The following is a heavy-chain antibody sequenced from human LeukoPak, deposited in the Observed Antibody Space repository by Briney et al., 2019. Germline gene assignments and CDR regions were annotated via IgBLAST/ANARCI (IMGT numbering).Heavy chain of an antibody. Sequence: PSETLSLTCAVYGGSFSGYYWSWIRQPPGKGLEWIGEINHGGSTNYNPSLKSRVTISVDTSKNQFSLKLSSVTAADTAVYYCARRVSVAAALGYWGQGTLVTVSS. V-gene: IGHV4-34*01. J-gene: IGHJ4*02. CDR1: GGSFSGYY. CDR2: INHGGST. CDR3: ARRVSVAAALGY. D-gene: IGHD2-2*01.